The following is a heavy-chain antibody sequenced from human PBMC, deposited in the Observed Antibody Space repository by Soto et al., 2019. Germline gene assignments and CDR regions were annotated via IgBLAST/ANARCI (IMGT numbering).Heavy chain of an antibody. D-gene: IGHD1-7*01. Sequence: GGSLRLSCAASGFTFSSYGMHWVRQAPGKGLEWVAVISYDGSNKYYADSVKGRFTISRDNSKNTLYLQMNSLRAEDTAVYYCAKDKAGTMNYYYYYGMDVWGQGTTVTVSS. CDR2: ISYDGSNK. V-gene: IGHV3-30*18. CDR1: GFTFSSYG. J-gene: IGHJ6*02. CDR3: AKDKAGTMNYYYYYGMDV.